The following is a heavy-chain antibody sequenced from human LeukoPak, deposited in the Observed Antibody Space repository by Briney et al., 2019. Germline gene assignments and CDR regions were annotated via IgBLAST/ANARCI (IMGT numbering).Heavy chain of an antibody. Sequence: PGGSLRLSCAASGFTFSSYSMNWVRQAPGKGLEWVSSISSSSSYIYYADSVKGRFTISRDNARNSLYLQMNSLRAEDTAVYYCARETEPDDFWSGPIDYWGQGTLVTVSS. V-gene: IGHV3-21*01. D-gene: IGHD3-3*01. J-gene: IGHJ4*02. CDR2: ISSSSSYI. CDR1: GFTFSSYS. CDR3: ARETEPDDFWSGPIDY.